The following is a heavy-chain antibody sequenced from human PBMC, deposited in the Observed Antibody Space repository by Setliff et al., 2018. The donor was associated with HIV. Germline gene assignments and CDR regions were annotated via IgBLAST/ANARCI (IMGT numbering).Heavy chain of an antibody. V-gene: IGHV4-38-2*01. CDR3: ARQGYYDSSGSRDAFDI. CDR1: GYSISSGYY. Sequence: KPSETLSLTCAVSGYSISSGYYWGWIRQPPGKGLEWIGSIYHSGSTYYNPSLKSRVTISVDTSKNQFSLKLSSVTAADTAVYYCARQGYYDSSGSRDAFDIWGQGTMVTVSS. J-gene: IGHJ3*02. CDR2: IYHSGST. D-gene: IGHD3-22*01.